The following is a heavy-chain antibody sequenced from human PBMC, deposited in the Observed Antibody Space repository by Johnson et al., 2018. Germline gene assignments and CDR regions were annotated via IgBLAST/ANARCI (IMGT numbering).Heavy chain of an antibody. CDR3: GRVGGISEPYYYYMDV. CDR2: IRSKANGGTT. Sequence: EVQLVETGGGLVQPGRSLRLSCTASGFSLRIYAMNWFRQAPGKGLEWVGFIRSKANGGTTEYAASVKGRFTISRDDSKSIAYLQMDSLESEDTAVYYCGRVGGISEPYYYYMDVWGKGTTVTVSS. CDR1: GFSLRIYA. D-gene: IGHD6-13*01. J-gene: IGHJ6*03. V-gene: IGHV3-49*03.